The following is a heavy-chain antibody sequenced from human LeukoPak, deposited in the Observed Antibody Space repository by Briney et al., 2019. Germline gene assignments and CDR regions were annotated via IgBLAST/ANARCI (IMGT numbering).Heavy chain of an antibody. CDR2: ISAYNGNT. J-gene: IGHJ4*02. CDR3: ARAHYYDSSGYCSFDY. D-gene: IGHD3-22*01. V-gene: IGHV1-18*01. Sequence: ASVKVSCKASGYTFTSYGISWVRQAPGQGLEWMGWISAYNGNTNYAQKLQGRVTMTTDTSTSTAYMELRSLRSDDTAVYYCARAHYYDSSGYCSFDYWGQGTLVTVSS. CDR1: GYTFTSYG.